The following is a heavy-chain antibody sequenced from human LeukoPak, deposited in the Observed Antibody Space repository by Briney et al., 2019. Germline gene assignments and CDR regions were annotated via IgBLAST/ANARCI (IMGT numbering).Heavy chain of an antibody. V-gene: IGHV1-18*01. CDR2: ISAYNGNT. Sequence: GASVKVSCKASGYTFTSYGISWVRQAPGQGLEWMGWISAYNGNTNYAQKLQGRVTMTTDTSTSTAYMELRSLRSDDTAVYYCARGLAYGDYELDAFDIWGQGTMVTVSS. J-gene: IGHJ3*02. D-gene: IGHD4-17*01. CDR1: GYTFTSYG. CDR3: ARGLAYGDYELDAFDI.